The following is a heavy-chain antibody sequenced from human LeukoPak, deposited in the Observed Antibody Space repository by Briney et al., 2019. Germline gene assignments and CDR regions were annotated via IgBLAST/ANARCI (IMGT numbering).Heavy chain of an antibody. CDR2: VSGSGGDT. D-gene: IGHD6-6*01. CDR3: ARDLEYSSSYTTP. CDR1: GFTFSSYA. J-gene: IGHJ5*02. V-gene: IGHV3-23*01. Sequence: GGSLRLSCAASGFTFSSYALSWVRQAPGKGLEWVSSVSGSGGDTYYVDSVKGRFTISRDNSKNTLYLQMISVRAEDTAVYYCARDLEYSSSYTTPWGQGTLVTVSS.